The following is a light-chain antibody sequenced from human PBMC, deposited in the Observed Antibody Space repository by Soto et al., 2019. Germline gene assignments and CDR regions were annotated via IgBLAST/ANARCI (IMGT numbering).Light chain of an antibody. Sequence: IPMSQSPSSLSASVGDRVTITCPASQDISNYLNWYQQKPGKAPKLLIYDASNLETGVPSRFSGSGSGTDFTFTISSLQPEDCATYYCQQYDNLPTFGRGTKVDIK. CDR1: QDISNY. CDR3: QQYDNLPT. V-gene: IGKV1-33*01. J-gene: IGKJ4*01. CDR2: DAS.